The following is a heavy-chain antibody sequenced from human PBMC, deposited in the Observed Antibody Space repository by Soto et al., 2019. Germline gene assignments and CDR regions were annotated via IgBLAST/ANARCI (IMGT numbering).Heavy chain of an antibody. V-gene: IGHV4-31*03. CDR2: IYYSGST. CDR1: GGSISSGGYY. Sequence: PSETLSLTCTVSGGSISSGGYYWSWIRQHPEKGLEWIGYIYYSGSTYYNPSLKSRVTISVDTSKNQFSLKLSSVTAADTAVYYCARDLRPRDDFWSGFRPTHENYYGMDGWGQGTKVTVSS. CDR3: ARDLRPRDDFWSGFRPTHENYYGMDG. J-gene: IGHJ6*02. D-gene: IGHD3-3*01.